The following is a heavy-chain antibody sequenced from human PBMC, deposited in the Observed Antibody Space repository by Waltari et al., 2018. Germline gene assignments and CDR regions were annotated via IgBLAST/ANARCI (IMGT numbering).Heavy chain of an antibody. J-gene: IGHJ4*02. CDR2: IWYDGSNK. CDR1: GFTFSSYG. V-gene: IGHV3-33*01. CDR3: ARDLGLLWFGELVW. D-gene: IGHD3-10*01. Sequence: QVQLVESGGGVVQPGRSLRLSCAASGFTFSSYGMHWVRQAPGKGLEWVAVIWYDGSNKYYADSVKGRFTISRDNSKNTLYLQMNSLRAEDTAVYYCARDLGLLWFGELVWWGQGTLVTVSS.